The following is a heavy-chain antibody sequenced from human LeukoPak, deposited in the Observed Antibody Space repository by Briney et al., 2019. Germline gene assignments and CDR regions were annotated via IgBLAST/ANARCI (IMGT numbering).Heavy chain of an antibody. D-gene: IGHD1-1*01. V-gene: IGHV1-18*01. CDR2: ISAYNGNT. Sequence: ASVKVSCKASGYTFTSYGISWVRQAPGQGLEWMGWISAYNGNTNYAQKLQGRVTMTTDTSTSTAYMELRSLRSDDTAVYYCAREGLERRFMQGWFDPWGQGTLVTVSS. CDR3: AREGLERRFMQGWFDP. J-gene: IGHJ5*02. CDR1: GYTFTSYG.